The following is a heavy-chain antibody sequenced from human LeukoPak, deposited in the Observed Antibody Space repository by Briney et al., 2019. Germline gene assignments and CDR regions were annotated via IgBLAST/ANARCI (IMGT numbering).Heavy chain of an antibody. CDR2: IGTAGDT. V-gene: IGHV3-13*01. J-gene: IGHJ6*02. Sequence: HTGGSLRLSCAASGFTFSSYDMHWVRQATGKGLEWVSGIGTAGDTSYPGSVKGRFTISRENAKNSLYLQMKSLRAGDTAVYYCARVLGSGTYGVDVWGQGTTVTVPS. CDR3: ARVLGSGTYGVDV. D-gene: IGHD3-10*01. CDR1: GFTFSSYD.